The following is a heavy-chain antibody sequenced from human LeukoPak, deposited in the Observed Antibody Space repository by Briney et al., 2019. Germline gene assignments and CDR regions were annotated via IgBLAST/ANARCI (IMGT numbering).Heavy chain of an antibody. V-gene: IGHV3-7*03. D-gene: IGHD5-12*01. Sequence: GGPLRLSCVASGFTFSDFDMNWVRQAPGKGLEWVANIKQDGSAKFYVDSVKGRFTISRDNAENSLDLQMNSLRAEDTAVYYCARDRISGRGYNGFLDYWGQGTLVTVSS. CDR2: IKQDGSAK. CDR3: ARDRISGRGYNGFLDY. J-gene: IGHJ4*02. CDR1: GFTFSDFD.